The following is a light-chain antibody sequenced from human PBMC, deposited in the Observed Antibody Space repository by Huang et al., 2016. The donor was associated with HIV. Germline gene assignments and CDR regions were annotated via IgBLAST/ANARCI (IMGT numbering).Light chain of an antibody. Sequence: EIVMTQSPATLSVSPGQRATLSCRASQSVSTNLAWYQQKPGQAPRLLIYGASTRATGIPVKFSGSGSGTEFTLTITSLQSEDFAIYYCQQYYNWPWTFGQGTKVEIK. V-gene: IGKV3-15*01. J-gene: IGKJ1*01. CDR2: GAS. CDR3: QQYYNWPWT. CDR1: QSVSTN.